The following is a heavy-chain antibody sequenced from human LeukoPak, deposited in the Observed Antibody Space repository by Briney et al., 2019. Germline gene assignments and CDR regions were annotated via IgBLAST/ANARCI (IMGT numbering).Heavy chain of an antibody. D-gene: IGHD2-15*01. V-gene: IGHV4-4*07. Sequence: SETLPLTCTVSGVSISSYYWSWIRQPAGKGLEWTGRINTSGSTNYNPSLKSRVTMSVDTSKNQFSLKLSSVTAADTAVYYCARDLYRYCSGGSCRQFDYWGQGTLVTVSS. CDR3: ARDLYRYCSGGSCRQFDY. J-gene: IGHJ4*02. CDR1: GVSISSYY. CDR2: INTSGST.